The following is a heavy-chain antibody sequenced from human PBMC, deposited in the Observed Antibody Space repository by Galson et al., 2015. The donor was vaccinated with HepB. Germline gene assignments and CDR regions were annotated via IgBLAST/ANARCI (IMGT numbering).Heavy chain of an antibody. D-gene: IGHD6-6*01. J-gene: IGHJ6*02. V-gene: IGHV3-21*01. CDR1: GFTFSSYS. CDR3: ARDLYSSSSYFGYFYYYGMDV. CDR2: ISSSSSYI. Sequence: SLRLSCAASGFTFSSYSMNWVRQAPGKGLEWVSSISSSSSYIYYADSVKGRFTISRDNAKNSLYLQMNSLRAEDTAVYYCARDLYSSSSYFGYFYYYGMDVWGQGTTVTVSS.